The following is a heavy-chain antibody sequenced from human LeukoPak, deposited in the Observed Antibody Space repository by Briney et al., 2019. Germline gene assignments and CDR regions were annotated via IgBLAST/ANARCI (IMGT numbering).Heavy chain of an antibody. D-gene: IGHD1-7*01. CDR1: GGSISSGDYY. Sequence: KTSETLSLTCTVSGGSISSGDYYWSWIRQPPGKGLEWIVYIYYSGSTYYNPSLKSRVTISVDTSKNQFSLKLSSVTAADTAVYYCARERRYNWNYIGSDYWGQGTLVTVSS. CDR3: ARERRYNWNYIGSDY. CDR2: IYYSGST. V-gene: IGHV4-30-4*01. J-gene: IGHJ4*02.